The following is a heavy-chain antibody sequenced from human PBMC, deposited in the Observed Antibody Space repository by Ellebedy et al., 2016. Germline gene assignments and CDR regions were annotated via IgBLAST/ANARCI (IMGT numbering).Heavy chain of an antibody. CDR1: GFTFDDYA. J-gene: IGHJ4*02. CDR2: ISGSGGST. D-gene: IGHD4-17*01. Sequence: GESLKISXAASGFTFDDYAMHWVRQAPGKGLEWVSAISGSGGSTYYADSVKGRFTISRDNSKNTLYLQMNSLRAEDTAVYYCAKSPTFYGDRPFDYWGQGTLVTVSS. CDR3: AKSPTFYGDRPFDY. V-gene: IGHV3-23*01.